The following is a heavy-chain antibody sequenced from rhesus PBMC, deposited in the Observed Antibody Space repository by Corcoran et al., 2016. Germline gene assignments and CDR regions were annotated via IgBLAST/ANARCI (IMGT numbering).Heavy chain of an antibody. CDR3: ATLGGRSGWYGSDDS. CDR1: GGAISDYYY. Sequence: QVQLQESGPAVVKPSETLSLTCAVSGGAISDYYYWSWIRQSPGKGLEWIGSLYGSTGSNYLNPSLKGVVTLSVDTSNNHFSLRLRSVAGADTAVYYCATLGGRSGWYGSDDSWGQGVLVTVSS. V-gene: IGHV4S14*01. CDR2: LYGSTGSN. J-gene: IGHJ4*01. D-gene: IGHD6-31*01.